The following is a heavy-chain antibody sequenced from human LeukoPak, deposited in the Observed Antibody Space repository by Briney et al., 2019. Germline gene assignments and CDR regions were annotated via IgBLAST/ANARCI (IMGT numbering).Heavy chain of an antibody. V-gene: IGHV3-74*01. J-gene: IGHJ5*02. Sequence: GGSLRLSCAASGFTFSSYWMHWVRQAPGKGLVWVSRINSDGSSTSYADSVKGRFTISRDNAKNTLYLQMNSLRAEDTAVYYCARTQWLVYGTIWFDPWGQGTLVTVSS. CDR1: GFTFSSYW. D-gene: IGHD6-19*01. CDR2: INSDGSST. CDR3: ARTQWLVYGTIWFDP.